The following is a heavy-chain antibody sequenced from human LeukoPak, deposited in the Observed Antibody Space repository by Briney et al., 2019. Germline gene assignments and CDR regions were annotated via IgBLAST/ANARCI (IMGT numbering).Heavy chain of an antibody. CDR3: AKGTGKSTLNWFDP. CDR2: ISWDGSNT. D-gene: IGHD1-14*01. J-gene: IGHJ5*02. V-gene: IGHV3-43*01. CDR1: GFTFDDYT. Sequence: GGSLRLSCAASGFTFDDYTMHWVRQAPGKGLEWVSLISWDGSNTCYADSVKGRFTISRDNSKNSLYLQMNSLRTEDTALYYCAKGTGKSTLNWFDPWGQGTLVTVSS.